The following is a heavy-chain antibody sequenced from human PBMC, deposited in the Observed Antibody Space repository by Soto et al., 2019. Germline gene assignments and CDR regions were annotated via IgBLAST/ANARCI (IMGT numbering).Heavy chain of an antibody. CDR1: GGTFSSYA. Sequence: SVKVSCKASGGTFSSYAISWVRQAPGQGLEWMGGIIPIFGTANYAQKFQGRVTTTADESTSTAYMELSSLRSEDTAVYYCARGIVPAASIDYYGMDVWGQGTTVTVSS. CDR3: ARGIVPAASIDYYGMDV. V-gene: IGHV1-69*13. CDR2: IIPIFGTA. J-gene: IGHJ6*02. D-gene: IGHD2-2*01.